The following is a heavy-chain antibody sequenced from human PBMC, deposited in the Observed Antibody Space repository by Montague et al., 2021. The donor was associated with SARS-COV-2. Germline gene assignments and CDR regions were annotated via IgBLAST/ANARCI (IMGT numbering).Heavy chain of an antibody. CDR3: ARPLGGGYQLLCDY. CDR2: ISYDGSNK. D-gene: IGHD2-2*01. V-gene: IGHV3-30*04. CDR1: GSTFSSYA. Sequence: SLRLSCAASGSTFSSYAMHWVRQAPGKGLEWAAVISYDGSNKYYADSVKGRFTISRDNSKNTLYLQMNSLRAEDTAVYYCARPLGGGYQLLCDYWGQGTLVTVSS. J-gene: IGHJ4*02.